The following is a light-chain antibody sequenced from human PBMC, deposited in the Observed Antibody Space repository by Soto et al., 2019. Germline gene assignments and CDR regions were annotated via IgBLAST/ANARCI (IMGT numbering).Light chain of an antibody. Sequence: EIVLTQSPATLSLSPGERATLSCGASQSVSNSYLAWYQQKPGLAPSVLIYDASSRATGIPDRFSGSGSGTDFTLTISRLEPEDFAVYYCQQYGSSHHVFGGGTKVEIK. V-gene: IGKV3D-20*01. CDR1: QSVSNSY. CDR2: DAS. CDR3: QQYGSSHHV. J-gene: IGKJ4*01.